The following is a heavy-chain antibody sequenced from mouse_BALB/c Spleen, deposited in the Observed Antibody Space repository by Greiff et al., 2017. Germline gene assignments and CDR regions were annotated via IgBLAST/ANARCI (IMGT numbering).Heavy chain of an antibody. J-gene: IGHJ4*01. Sequence: EVQRVESGGGLVQPKGSLKLSCAASGFTFNTYAMNWVRQAPGKGLEWVARIRSKSNNYATYYADSVKDRFTISRDDSQSMLYLQMNNLKTEDTAMYYCVRRSPYYGYAMDYWGQGTSVTVSS. D-gene: IGHD1-1*01. CDR3: VRRSPYYGYAMDY. V-gene: IGHV10-1*02. CDR2: IRSKSNNYAT. CDR1: GFTFNTYA.